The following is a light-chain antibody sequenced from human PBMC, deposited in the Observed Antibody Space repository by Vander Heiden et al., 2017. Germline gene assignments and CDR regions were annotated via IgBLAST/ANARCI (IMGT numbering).Light chain of an antibody. CDR1: QSVLYSSNNKNY. V-gene: IGKV4-1*01. J-gene: IGKJ1*01. Sequence: DIVMTQSPDPLAVSLGERATINCKSSQSVLYSSNNKNYLAWYKQKPGQPPKLLIYWASTRESGVPDRFSGSGSGTDFTLTISSLQAEDVAVYYCQQYYSTPSFGQGTKVEIK. CDR3: QQYYSTPS. CDR2: WAS.